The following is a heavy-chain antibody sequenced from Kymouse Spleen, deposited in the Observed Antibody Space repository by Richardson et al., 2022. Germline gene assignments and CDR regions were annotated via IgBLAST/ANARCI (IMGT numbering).Heavy chain of an antibody. V-gene: IGHV4-34*01. CDR2: INHSGST. CDR3: ARGVSLWFGELFPNWFDP. CDR1: GGSFSGYY. Sequence: QVQLQQWGAGLLKPSETLSLTCAVYGGSFSGYYWSWIRQPPGKGLEWIGEINHSGSTNYNPSLKSRVTISVDTSKNQFSLKLSSVTAADTAVYYCARGVSLWFGELFPNWFDPWGQGTLVTVSS. D-gene: IGHD3-10*01. J-gene: IGHJ5*02.